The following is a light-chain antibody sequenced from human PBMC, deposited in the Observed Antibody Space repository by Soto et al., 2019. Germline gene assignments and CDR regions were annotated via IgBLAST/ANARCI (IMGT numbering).Light chain of an antibody. CDR2: GAS. J-gene: IGKJ1*01. CDR1: QSVSSSY. V-gene: IGKV3-20*01. Sequence: EIVLTQSPGTLSLSPGERATLSCRASQSVSSSYLAWYQQKPGRAPRLLIDGASSRATGIPDRFSGSGSGTDFTFNISRLEPEDLAVYYCQHPGSLVPFGQWTKVDIX. CDR3: QHPGSLVP.